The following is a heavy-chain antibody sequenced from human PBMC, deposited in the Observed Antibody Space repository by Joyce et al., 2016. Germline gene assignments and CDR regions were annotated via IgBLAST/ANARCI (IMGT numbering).Heavy chain of an antibody. D-gene: IGHD6-19*01. Sequence: QVQLVESGGGVVQPGRSLRLSCAAFGFIFSSNGMHWVRQAPGKGVEWVAVIWYDGSNKEYADSVKGRFTISRDNSKNALFLQMNSLRAEDTAVYYCARDSGRGWYSRFDYWGQGILVTVSS. CDR2: IWYDGSNK. CDR3: ARDSGRGWYSRFDY. CDR1: GFIFSSNG. V-gene: IGHV3-33*01. J-gene: IGHJ4*02.